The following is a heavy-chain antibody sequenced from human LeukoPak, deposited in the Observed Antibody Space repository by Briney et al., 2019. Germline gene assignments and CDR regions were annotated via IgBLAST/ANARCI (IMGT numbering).Heavy chain of an antibody. CDR1: GVSFDDYY. Sequence: SETLSPTFAVSGVSFDDYYWSWVRPTPGKGLEWIGEINHSGYTNYNPYLRRRVTLSIDTSRKQFSLNLRSVTVADAGIYFCTRITRGHDYWGQGTQVTVSS. J-gene: IGHJ4*02. V-gene: IGHV4-34*01. D-gene: IGHD3-16*01. CDR2: INHSGYT. CDR3: TRITRGHDY.